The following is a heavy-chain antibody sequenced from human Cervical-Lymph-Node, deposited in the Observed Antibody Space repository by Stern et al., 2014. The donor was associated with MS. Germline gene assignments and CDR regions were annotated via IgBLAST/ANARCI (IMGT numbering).Heavy chain of an antibody. D-gene: IGHD2/OR15-2a*01. CDR1: GYDFTGFF. J-gene: IGHJ4*02. CDR3: AREATRIIVGIDY. CDR2: LNPNSDDP. V-gene: IGHV1-2*06. Sequence: QVQLVQSGAKMKKPGASVRVSCKASGYDFTGFFIHWVRQVPGQGLEWIGRLNPNSDDPTYAQNFQDRVTLTRDTSIGTAYLELSRLTSADTAVYYCAREATRIIVGIDYWGQGTPVTVSS.